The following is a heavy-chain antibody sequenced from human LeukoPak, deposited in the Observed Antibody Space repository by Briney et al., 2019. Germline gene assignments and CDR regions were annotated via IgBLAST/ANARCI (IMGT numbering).Heavy chain of an antibody. CDR1: GFTFSDYY. D-gene: IGHD3-16*02. J-gene: IGHJ4*02. Sequence: GGSLRLSCAASGFTFSDYYMSWIRQAPGKGLEWVSYISSSSSYTNYADSVKGRFTISRDNAKNSPYLQMNSLRAEDTAVYYCARDTGFWRLRLGELSEFDYWGQGTLVTVSS. CDR3: ARDTGFWRLRLGELSEFDY. CDR2: ISSSSSYT. V-gene: IGHV3-11*05.